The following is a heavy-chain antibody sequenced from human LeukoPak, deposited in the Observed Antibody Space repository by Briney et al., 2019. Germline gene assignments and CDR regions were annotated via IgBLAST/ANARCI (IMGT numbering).Heavy chain of an antibody. D-gene: IGHD3-10*01. CDR1: GGSISSSSYY. CDR2: IYYSGST. Sequence: SETLSLTCTVSGGSISSSSYYWGWIRQPPGKGLEWIGSIYYSGSTYYNPSLKSRVTISVDTSKNQFSLKLSSVTAADTAVYYCARRKRYYGSGSYYIRAPFDYWGQGTLVTVSS. V-gene: IGHV4-39*07. CDR3: ARRKRYYGSGSYYIRAPFDY. J-gene: IGHJ4*02.